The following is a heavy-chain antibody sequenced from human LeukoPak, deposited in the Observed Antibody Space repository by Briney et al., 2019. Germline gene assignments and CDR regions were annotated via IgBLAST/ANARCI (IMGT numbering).Heavy chain of an antibody. Sequence: SETLSLTCTVSGGSTSSSSYYWDWIRQPPGKGLEWIGSMYYSGSTYYNPSLKSRVTISVDTSKNQFSLKLSSVTAADTAVYYCARQSVLGGQWLVPDYYYGMDVWGQGTTVTVSS. CDR1: GGSTSSSSYY. CDR3: ARQSVLGGQWLVPDYYYGMDV. D-gene: IGHD6-19*01. V-gene: IGHV4-39*01. CDR2: MYYSGST. J-gene: IGHJ6*02.